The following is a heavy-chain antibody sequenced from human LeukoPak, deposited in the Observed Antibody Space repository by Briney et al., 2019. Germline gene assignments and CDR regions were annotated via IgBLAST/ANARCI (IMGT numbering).Heavy chain of an antibody. J-gene: IGHJ6*02. V-gene: IGHV4-31*03. CDR1: GGSISSGGYY. CDR2: IYYSGST. Sequence: SETLSLTCTVSGGSISSGGYYWSWIRQHPGKGLEWIGYIYYSGSTYYNPSLKSRVTISVDTSKNQFSLKLRSVTAADPAVYYCARVGAIRGGPSYYYGMDVWGQGTTVTVSS. CDR3: ARVGAIRGGPSYYYGMDV. D-gene: IGHD2-2*02.